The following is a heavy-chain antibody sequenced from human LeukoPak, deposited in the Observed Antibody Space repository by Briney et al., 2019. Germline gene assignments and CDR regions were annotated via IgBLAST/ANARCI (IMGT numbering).Heavy chain of an antibody. V-gene: IGHV3-74*01. J-gene: IGHJ3*02. CDR2: INSDGSST. CDR3: AKDVRSSSYDAFDI. D-gene: IGHD6-13*01. Sequence: GGSLRLSCAASGFTFSSYWMHWVRQAPGKGLVWVSRINSDGSSTSYADSVKGRFTISRDNAKNTLYLQMNSLRAEDTAVYYCAKDVRSSSYDAFDIWGQGTMVTVSS. CDR1: GFTFSSYW.